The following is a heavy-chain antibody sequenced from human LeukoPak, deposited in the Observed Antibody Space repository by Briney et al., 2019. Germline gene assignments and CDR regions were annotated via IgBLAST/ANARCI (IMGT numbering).Heavy chain of an antibody. J-gene: IGHJ4*02. D-gene: IGHD5-12*01. CDR2: TYYRSKWYN. CDR1: GDXVSSKSAA. V-gene: IGHV6-1*01. Sequence: SQTLSLTCAISGDXVSSKSAAWNWIRQSPSRGLEWLGRTYYRSKWYNDYAASVKSRITINPDTSKNQFSLHLNSVTPEDTAIYYCARAVSGLPSNWGQGTLVIVSS. CDR3: ARAVSGLPSN.